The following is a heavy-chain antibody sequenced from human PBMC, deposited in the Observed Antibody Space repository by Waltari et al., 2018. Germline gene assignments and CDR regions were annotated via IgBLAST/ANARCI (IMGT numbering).Heavy chain of an antibody. Sequence: EVQLVASGGGLIQRGGSLRLSGAASGFIVSSNYMSWGRQAPGKGLEGVSLMYSNGDTYSGDSVKGRFTISRDSAKNTLYLQMNSLTVEDTAVYYCAVRRPDCGGCWGRGTLVTVSS. CDR3: AVRRPDCGGC. CDR1: GFIVSSNY. D-gene: IGHD2-21*01. CDR2: MYSNGDT. V-gene: IGHV3-53*01. J-gene: IGHJ4*02.